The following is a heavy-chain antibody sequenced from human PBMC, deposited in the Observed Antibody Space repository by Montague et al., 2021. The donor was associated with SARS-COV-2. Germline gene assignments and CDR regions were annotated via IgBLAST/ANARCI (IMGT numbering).Heavy chain of an antibody. J-gene: IGHJ6*03. CDR2: LLTSGAT. CDR3: ARDSPHFDFWRGHYGDKYYMDI. D-gene: IGHD3-3*01. V-gene: IGHV4-61*02. CDR1: GDSTTSKTHY. Sequence: TLSLTCTVSGDSTTSKTHYWDWVRQPAGKGLEWIGRLLTSGATNFXRSLKSRLTISRDTSKNEFYLKLSSVTAADTAVYYCARDSPHFDFWRGHYGDKYYMDIWGKGTTVTVS.